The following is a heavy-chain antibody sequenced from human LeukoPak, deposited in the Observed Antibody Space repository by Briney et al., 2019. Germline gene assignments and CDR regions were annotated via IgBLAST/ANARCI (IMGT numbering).Heavy chain of an antibody. J-gene: IGHJ4*02. Sequence: SETLSLTCTVSGGSISSYYWSWIRQPPGKGLEWIGYIYYSGSTNYNPSLKSRVTISVDTSKNQFSLELSSVTAADTAVYYCARRADQVFDYWGQGTLVTVSS. CDR1: GGSISSYY. CDR3: ARRADQVFDY. CDR2: IYYSGST. V-gene: IGHV4-59*08.